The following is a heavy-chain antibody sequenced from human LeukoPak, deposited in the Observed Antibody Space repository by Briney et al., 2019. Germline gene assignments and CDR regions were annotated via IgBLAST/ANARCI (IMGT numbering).Heavy chain of an antibody. D-gene: IGHD3-3*01. CDR1: GGSISSYY. V-gene: IGHV4-4*07. CDR3: ARIYDFWSASIYYFDY. J-gene: IGHJ4*02. Sequence: SETLPLTCTVSGGSISSYYWSWLRQPAGKGLEWIGRIYTSGSTNYNPFLKSRVTMSVDTSKNQFSLRLSSVTAADTAVYYCARIYDFWSASIYYFDYWGQGTLVTVSS. CDR2: IYTSGST.